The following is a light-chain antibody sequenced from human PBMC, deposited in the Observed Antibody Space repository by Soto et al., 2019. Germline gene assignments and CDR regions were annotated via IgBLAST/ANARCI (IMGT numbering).Light chain of an antibody. CDR3: QQYDNLPPGVRGLPLT. CDR2: DAS. V-gene: IGKV1-33*01. J-gene: IGKJ4*01. CDR1: QDISNY. Sequence: DIQMTQSPSSLSASVGDRVTITCQASQDISNYLNWYQQKPGKAPKLLIYDASNLETGVPSRFSGSGSGTDFTFTISSLQPEDIATYYCQQYDNLPPGVRGLPLTFGGGTKVEIK.